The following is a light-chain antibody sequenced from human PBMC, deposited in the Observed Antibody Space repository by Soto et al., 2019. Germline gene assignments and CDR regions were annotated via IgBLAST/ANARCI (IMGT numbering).Light chain of an antibody. V-gene: IGKV1-13*02. CDR3: QQFNSYPLT. CDR2: DAA. Sequence: AIQLTQSPSSLSASVGDRVTITCRASQGIASNLAWYQQKPGRAPKLLIYDAASLESGVPSRFRGSGFGTDFTLTINSLQPEEFATYYCQQFNSYPLTFGQGTRLEIK. J-gene: IGKJ5*01. CDR1: QGIASN.